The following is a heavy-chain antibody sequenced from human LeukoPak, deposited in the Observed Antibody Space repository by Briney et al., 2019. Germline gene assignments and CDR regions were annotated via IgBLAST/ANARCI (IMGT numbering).Heavy chain of an antibody. J-gene: IGHJ4*02. Sequence: TSETLSLTCTVSGGSISCYYWSWIRQPAGKGLEWIGRIYTSGSTNYNPSLKSRVTMSVDTSKNQFSLKLSSVTAADTAVYYCARGKQQWPGRGNLYFDYWGQGTLVTVSS. D-gene: IGHD6-19*01. CDR2: IYTSGST. CDR3: ARGKQQWPGRGNLYFDY. V-gene: IGHV4-4*07. CDR1: GGSISCYY.